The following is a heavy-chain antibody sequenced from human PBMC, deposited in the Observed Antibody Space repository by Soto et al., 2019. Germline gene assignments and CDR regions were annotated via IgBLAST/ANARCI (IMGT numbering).Heavy chain of an antibody. V-gene: IGHV1-46*01. Sequence: ASVKVSCKASGYTFTSYYMHWVRQAPGQGLEWMGIINPSGGSTSYAQKFQGRVTMTRDTSTSTVYMELSSLRSEDTAVYYCARPTYYYDSSGLPPGYWGQGTLVTFSS. J-gene: IGHJ4*02. CDR3: ARPTYYYDSSGLPPGY. D-gene: IGHD3-22*01. CDR1: GYTFTSYY. CDR2: INPSGGST.